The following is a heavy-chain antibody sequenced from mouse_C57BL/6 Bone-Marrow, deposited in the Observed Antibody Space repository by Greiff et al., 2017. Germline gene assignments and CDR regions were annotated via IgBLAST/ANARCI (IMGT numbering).Heavy chain of an antibody. CDR3: ARERVTGTGYYFDY. CDR2: IDPNSGGT. Sequence: QVQLQQPGAELVKPGASVKLSCKASGYTFTSYWMHWVKQRPGRGLEWIGRIDPNSGGTKYNEKFKSKATLTVDKTASTAYMQLSSLTSEDSAVYYCARERVTGTGYYFDYWGQGTTLTVSS. CDR1: GYTFTSYW. V-gene: IGHV1-72*01. J-gene: IGHJ2*01. D-gene: IGHD4-1*01.